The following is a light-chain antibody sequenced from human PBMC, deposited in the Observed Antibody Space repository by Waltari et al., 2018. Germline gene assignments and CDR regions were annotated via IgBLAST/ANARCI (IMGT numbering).Light chain of an antibody. CDR1: QDITTS. Sequence: DIQLTQSPSSLSASVGDRVSITCRASQDITTSLNWYQQKPGKAPNLLIYDASTLAAGVPARFSGSGAETDVTFTINNLQTEDVATYYCQHHDAVPTYTFGQGTKLQI. CDR2: DAS. CDR3: QHHDAVPTYT. J-gene: IGKJ2*01. V-gene: IGKV1-33*01.